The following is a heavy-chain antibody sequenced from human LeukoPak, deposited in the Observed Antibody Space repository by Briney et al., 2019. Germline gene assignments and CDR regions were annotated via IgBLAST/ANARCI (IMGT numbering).Heavy chain of an antibody. CDR2: ISGGGGTT. V-gene: IGHV3-23*01. CDR3: AKDSYSHNGIYDALDI. J-gene: IGHJ3*02. Sequence: GGSLRLSCSASRFTFSSYAMNWVRQAPGKGLEWVSGISGGGGTTNYADSVKGRFTISRDNSKNTLYLQMNSLRAEDTAIYYCAKDSYSHNGIYDALDIWGQGTMVTVSS. D-gene: IGHD2-8*01. CDR1: RFTFSSYA.